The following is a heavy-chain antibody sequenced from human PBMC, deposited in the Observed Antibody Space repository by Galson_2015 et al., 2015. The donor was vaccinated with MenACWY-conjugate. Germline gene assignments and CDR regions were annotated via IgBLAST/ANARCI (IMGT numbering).Heavy chain of an antibody. Sequence: SLRLSCAASGFTFSKCAISWVRQAPGKGLEWVSGISASGGDIDYADSVKGRFTISRDNSKNTVYLQMNSLRAEDTAVYHCAKGANYYDSSGKRYDAFDIWGQGTMVTVSS. V-gene: IGHV3-23*01. J-gene: IGHJ3*02. CDR2: ISASGGDI. D-gene: IGHD3-22*01. CDR3: AKGANYYDSSGKRYDAFDI. CDR1: GFTFSKCA.